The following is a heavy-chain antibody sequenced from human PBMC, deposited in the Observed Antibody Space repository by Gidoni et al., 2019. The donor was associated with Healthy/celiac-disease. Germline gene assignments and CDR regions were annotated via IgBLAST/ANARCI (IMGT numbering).Heavy chain of an antibody. CDR2: ISYDGSNT. Sequence: QVQLVASGGGVVQPGRSLRLSCAASGFTFSSYGMHWVRQAPGKGLEWVAVISYDGSNTYYADSVKGRFTISRDNSKNTLYLQMNSLRAEDTAVYYCAKGLRFLEWLLDAFDIWGQGTMVTVSS. CDR3: AKGLRFLEWLLDAFDI. J-gene: IGHJ3*02. V-gene: IGHV3-30*18. D-gene: IGHD3-3*01. CDR1: GFTFSSYG.